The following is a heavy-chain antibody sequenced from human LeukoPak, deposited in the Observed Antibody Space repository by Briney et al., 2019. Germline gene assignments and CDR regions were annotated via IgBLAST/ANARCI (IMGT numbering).Heavy chain of an antibody. CDR1: GGSFSVSH. CDR2: ISPGEGT. V-gene: IGHV4-34*01. J-gene: IGHJ4*02. D-gene: IGHD4-17*01. CDR3: ARDMNGVVDY. Sequence: SETLSLTCVMYGGSFSVSHWGWVRQPPGEGLEWIGEISPGEGTNYNPSLKSRVTVSLDTSKNQFSLTLNSVTAADTAVYYCARDMNGVVDYWGQGTLVTVSS.